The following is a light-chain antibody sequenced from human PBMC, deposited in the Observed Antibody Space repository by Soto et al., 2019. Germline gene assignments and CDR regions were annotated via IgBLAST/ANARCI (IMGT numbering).Light chain of an antibody. CDR1: SSNIGSNY. CDR2: RNN. Sequence: SLLPQPPSASVTPGQMVTISCSGSSSNIGSNYVYWYQHLTGTAPKLLIYRNNQRPSGVPDRFSGSKSGTSASLAISGLRSEDEADYYCATWDDSLSNYVFGTGTKVTVL. CDR3: ATWDDSLSNYV. J-gene: IGLJ1*01. V-gene: IGLV1-47*01.